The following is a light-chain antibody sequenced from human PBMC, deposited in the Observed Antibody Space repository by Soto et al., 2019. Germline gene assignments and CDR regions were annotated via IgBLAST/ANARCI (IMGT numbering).Light chain of an antibody. CDR3: QQGYSARALI. J-gene: IGKJ4*01. CDR2: ATS. CDR1: QTINSY. Sequence: DIQMNQTPSSLSASVGDRVTITCRASQTINSYLNWYQQKPGKAPNLLIYATSSLQSGVPSRFSGSGSGTYFTLTITSLQPEDFATYYCQQGYSARALIFAGGTKVEI. V-gene: IGKV1-39*01.